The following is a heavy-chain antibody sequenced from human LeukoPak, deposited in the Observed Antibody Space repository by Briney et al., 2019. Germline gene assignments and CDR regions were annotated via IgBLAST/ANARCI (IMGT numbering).Heavy chain of an antibody. CDR1: GFTFSSYA. CDR3: ARVSTGDDYGDYTDPTWYFDL. Sequence: GGSLRLSCAASGFTFSSYAMHWVRQAPGKGLEWVAVISYDGSNKYYADSVKGRFTISRDNSKNTLYLQMNSLRAEDTAVYYCARVSTGDDYGDYTDPTWYFDLWGRGTLVTVSS. J-gene: IGHJ2*01. CDR2: ISYDGSNK. D-gene: IGHD4-17*01. V-gene: IGHV3-30*04.